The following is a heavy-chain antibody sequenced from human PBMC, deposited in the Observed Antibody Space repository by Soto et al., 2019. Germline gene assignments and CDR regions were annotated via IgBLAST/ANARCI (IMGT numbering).Heavy chain of an antibody. CDR2: ISAYNGGT. J-gene: IGHJ4*02. CDR3: ARDFNLDSTSRNGIDY. V-gene: IGHV1-18*01. D-gene: IGHD6-6*01. Sequence: ASVKVSCKASGYTFTNYGFSWVRQAPGQGLEWMGWISAYNGGTNYAQKLQGRVTMTTDTSTSTAYMELGSLRSDDTAVYYCARDFNLDSTSRNGIDYWGQGTLVTAPQ. CDR1: GYTFTNYG.